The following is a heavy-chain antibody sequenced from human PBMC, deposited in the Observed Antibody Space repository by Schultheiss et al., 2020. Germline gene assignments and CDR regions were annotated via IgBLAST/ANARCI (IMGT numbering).Heavy chain of an antibody. CDR1: GGSFSGYY. Sequence: GSLRLSCAVYGGSFSGYYWSWIRQPPGKGLEWIGYIYYSGSTNYNPSLKSRVTISVDTSKNQFSLKLSSVTAADTAVYYCARDELDYYGMDVWGQGTTVTVSS. CDR2: IYYSGST. J-gene: IGHJ6*02. V-gene: IGHV4-59*01. D-gene: IGHD1-1*01. CDR3: ARDELDYYGMDV.